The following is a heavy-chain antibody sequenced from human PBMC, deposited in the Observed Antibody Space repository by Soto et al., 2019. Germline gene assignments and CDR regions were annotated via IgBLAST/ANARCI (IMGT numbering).Heavy chain of an antibody. Sequence: EVQLVESGGGLVQPGGSLRLSCAASGFTFGSYSMNWVRQAPGKGLEWVSFILSSSGVIYYAGSVKGRFTISGDNAKNSLYLQMNSLRAEDTAVYYGARDLRAPLVATAMPYYMDVWGKGTTVTVSS. CDR2: ILSSSGVI. CDR1: GFTFGSYS. D-gene: IGHD2-21*02. V-gene: IGHV3-48*01. J-gene: IGHJ6*03. CDR3: ARDLRAPLVATAMPYYMDV.